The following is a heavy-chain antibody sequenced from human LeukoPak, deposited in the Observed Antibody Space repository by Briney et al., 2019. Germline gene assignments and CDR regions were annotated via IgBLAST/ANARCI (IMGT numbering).Heavy chain of an antibody. Sequence: SETLSLTCTVSGGSISSYYWSWIRQPPGKGLEWIGYIYYSGSTNYNPSLKSRVTISVDTSKNQFSLKLSSVTAADTAVYYCARGGEGIQLWSTADYWFDPWGQGTLVTVAS. V-gene: IGHV4-59*01. CDR3: ARGGEGIQLWSTADYWFDP. CDR2: IYYSGST. D-gene: IGHD5-18*01. J-gene: IGHJ5*02. CDR1: GGSISSYY.